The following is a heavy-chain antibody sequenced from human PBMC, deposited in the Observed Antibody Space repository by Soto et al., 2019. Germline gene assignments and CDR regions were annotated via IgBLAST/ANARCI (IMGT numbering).Heavy chain of an antibody. D-gene: IGHD4-17*01. Sequence: PGESLKISCKGSGYSSTSYWISWVRQMPGKGLEWMGRIDPSDSYTNYSPSFQGHVTISADKSISTAYLQWSSLKASDTAMYYCARRVPYGDYDGNFDYWGQGTLVTVSS. CDR3: ARRVPYGDYDGNFDY. CDR2: IDPSDSYT. CDR1: GYSSTSYW. J-gene: IGHJ4*02. V-gene: IGHV5-10-1*01.